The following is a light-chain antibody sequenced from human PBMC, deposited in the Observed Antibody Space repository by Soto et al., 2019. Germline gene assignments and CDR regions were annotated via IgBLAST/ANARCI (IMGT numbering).Light chain of an antibody. CDR3: CSDAGSHV. CDR2: EVS. CDR1: SSDVGSYNL. V-gene: IGLV2-23*02. Sequence: QSALTQPASVSGSPGQSITISCTGTSSDVGSYNLVSWYQQHPGKAPKLMIYEVSKRPSGVSNRFSGSKSGNTASLTISGLQAEDEADYYCCSDAGSHVFGTGTKLTVL. J-gene: IGLJ1*01.